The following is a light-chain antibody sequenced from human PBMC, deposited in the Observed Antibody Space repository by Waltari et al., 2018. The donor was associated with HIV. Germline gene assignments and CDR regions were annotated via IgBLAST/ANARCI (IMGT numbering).Light chain of an antibody. J-gene: IGLJ2*01. CDR2: EDS. CDR1: ELPKKY. Sequence: SYELTQPPSVAVSPGHTARITCTGDELPKKYASWYQQKSGQAPVLVIYEDSKRPSGFPERFYGSSSGTTATLTISGAQVEDEADYYCYSTDNSGHHRVFGTGTKLTVL. CDR3: YSTDNSGHHRV. V-gene: IGLV3-10*01.